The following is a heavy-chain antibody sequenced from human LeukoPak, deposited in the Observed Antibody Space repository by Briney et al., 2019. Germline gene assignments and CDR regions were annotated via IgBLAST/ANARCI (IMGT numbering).Heavy chain of an antibody. D-gene: IGHD3/OR15-3a*01. Sequence: GGSLRLSCAASGFTFSTFAMSWVRQAPGKGLEWVSSLSESGDNTYYADAVKGRFTVSRDNSKNTLYLQMNSLRAEDTAVYSCAKVSGFLDPFDPWGQGTLVTVSS. V-gene: IGHV3-23*01. CDR2: LSESGDNT. CDR1: GFTFSTFA. CDR3: AKVSGFLDPFDP. J-gene: IGHJ5*02.